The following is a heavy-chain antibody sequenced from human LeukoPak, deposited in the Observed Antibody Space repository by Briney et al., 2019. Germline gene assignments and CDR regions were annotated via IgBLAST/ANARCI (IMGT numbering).Heavy chain of an antibody. CDR3: ARDIYCSGDSCYPGGYFDY. V-gene: IGHV1-46*01. D-gene: IGHD2-15*01. Sequence: ASVKVSCKASGYTLTRYYMHWVRQAPGKGLEWMGIINPSGGSTSYAQKFQGRVTMTRDTITSTIYMELSSLRSEDTAVYYCARDIYCSGDSCYPGGYFDYWGQGTLVTVSS. J-gene: IGHJ4*02. CDR1: GYTLTRYY. CDR2: INPSGGST.